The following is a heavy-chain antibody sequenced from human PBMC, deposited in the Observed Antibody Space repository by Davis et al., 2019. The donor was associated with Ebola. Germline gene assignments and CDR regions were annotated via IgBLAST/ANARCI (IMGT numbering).Heavy chain of an antibody. CDR2: IYYTGNA. J-gene: IGHJ4*02. V-gene: IGHV4-59*03. CDR1: GVSISRHY. Sequence: PGGSLRLSCTVSGVSISRHYWSWIRQPPGKRLGWFGSIYYTGNAYYHSSLASRATISIDTSKNQFSLKLTSLTAADTAMYYCSERGSSVWGQGTLVTVSS. CDR3: SERGSSV. D-gene: IGHD3-10*01.